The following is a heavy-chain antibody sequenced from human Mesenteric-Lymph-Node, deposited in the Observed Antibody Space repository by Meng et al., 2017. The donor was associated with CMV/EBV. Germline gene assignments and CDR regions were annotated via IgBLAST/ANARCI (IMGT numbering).Heavy chain of an antibody. CDR2: IYHSGST. CDR1: GYSISSGYY. D-gene: IGHD2-2*01. CDR3: ARSGVVPAALWVY. V-gene: IGHV4-38-2*02. J-gene: IGHJ4*02. Sequence: ETLSLTCTVSGYSISSGYYWGWIRQPPGKGLEWIGSIYHSGSTYYNPSLKSRVTISVDTSKNQFSLKLSSVTAADTAVYYCARSGVVPAALWVYWGQGTLVTVSS.